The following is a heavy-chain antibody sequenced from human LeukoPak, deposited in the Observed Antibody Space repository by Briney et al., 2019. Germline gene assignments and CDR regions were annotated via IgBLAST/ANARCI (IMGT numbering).Heavy chain of an antibody. CDR3: ARDGKSGTYYYYMDV. V-gene: IGHV4-38-2*02. CDR1: GFSISSGHY. J-gene: IGHJ6*03. D-gene: IGHD2-15*01. CDR2: IFHGGST. Sequence: SETLSLTCSVSGFSISSGHYWGWIRQPPGKGLEWIGSIFHGGSTYYNPSLKSRVTISVDTSKNQFSLKLSSVTAADTAVYYCARDGKSGTYYYYMDVWGKGTTVTVSS.